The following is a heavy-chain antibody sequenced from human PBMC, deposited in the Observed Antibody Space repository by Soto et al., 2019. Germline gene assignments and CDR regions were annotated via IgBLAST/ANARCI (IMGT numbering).Heavy chain of an antibody. CDR1: GFTVSNNY. D-gene: IGHD7-27*01. Sequence: EVQLVESGGGLVQPGESLRRSCAASGFTVSNNYMSWVRQAPGKGLERVSFIYSGGNTYYADSVKGRSTISRDKSKNTLYLQVNSLRVEDTAVYYRTRRPGFWGQGTLVTVSS. CDR3: TRRPGF. CDR2: IYSGGNT. J-gene: IGHJ4*02. V-gene: IGHV3-66*01.